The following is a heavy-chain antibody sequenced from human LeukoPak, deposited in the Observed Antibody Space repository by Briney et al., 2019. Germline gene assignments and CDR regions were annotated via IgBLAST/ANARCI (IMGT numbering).Heavy chain of an antibody. CDR1: GYNFTSYD. CDR2: MNPNSGNT. V-gene: IGHV1-8*01. Sequence: ASVKVSCKASGYNFTSYDINWVRQATGQGLEWMGWMNPNSGNTGYAQKFQGRVTMTRNTSISTAYMELSSLRSEDTAVYYCARAGRGSGWPNYYYYGMDVWGQGTTVTVSS. CDR3: ARAGRGSGWPNYYYYGMDV. D-gene: IGHD6-19*01. J-gene: IGHJ6*02.